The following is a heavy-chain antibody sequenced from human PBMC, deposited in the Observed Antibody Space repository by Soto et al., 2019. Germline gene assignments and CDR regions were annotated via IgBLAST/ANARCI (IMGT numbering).Heavy chain of an antibody. CDR2: IYYSGST. CDR1: GGSMSSGDYY. J-gene: IGHJ4*02. V-gene: IGHV4-30-4*01. Sequence: TCTVSGGSMSSGDYYWRWIRQPPGKGLEWIGYIYYSGSTYYNPSLKSRVTISVDTSKNQFSLKLSSVTAADTAVYYCARAHCTNGVCSGIDYWGQGTLVTVS. CDR3: ARAHCTNGVCSGIDY. D-gene: IGHD2-8*01.